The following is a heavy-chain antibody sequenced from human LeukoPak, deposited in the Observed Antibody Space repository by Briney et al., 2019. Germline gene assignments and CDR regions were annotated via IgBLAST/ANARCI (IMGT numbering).Heavy chain of an antibody. CDR1: GGTFSSYA. J-gene: IGHJ4*02. V-gene: IGHV1-69*04. D-gene: IGHD5-12*01. CDR2: IIPILGIA. Sequence: SVKVSCKASGGTFSSYAISWVRQAPGQGLEWMGRIIPILGIANYAQKFQGRVTITADKSTSTAYMELSSLRSEDTAVYYCARVGYSGYAIGGDSDYWAREPWSPSPQ. CDR3: ARVGYSGYAIGGDSDY.